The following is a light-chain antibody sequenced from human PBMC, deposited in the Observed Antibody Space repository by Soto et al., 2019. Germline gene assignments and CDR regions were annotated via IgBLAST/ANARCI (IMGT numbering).Light chain of an antibody. CDR1: SSDVGGYNY. V-gene: IGLV2-14*01. CDR3: SSYTSSSTLYV. J-gene: IGLJ1*01. Sequence: SVLTQPASVSGSPGQSITISCTGTSSDVGGYNYVSWYQQHPGKAPKLMIYDVSNRPSGVSSRFSGSKSGNTASLTISGLQAEDEADYYCSSYTSSSTLYVFGTGTKVTVL. CDR2: DVS.